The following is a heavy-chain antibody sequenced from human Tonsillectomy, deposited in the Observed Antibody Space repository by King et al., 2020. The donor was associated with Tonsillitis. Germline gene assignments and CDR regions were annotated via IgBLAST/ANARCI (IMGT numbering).Heavy chain of an antibody. CDR3: AKGGYCNVTSCSVRFDP. J-gene: IGHJ5*02. Sequence: EVQLVESGGVLVQPGGSLRLSCAASGFTFSNYAMSWVRQAPGKGLEWVSLISGSGGTIYYADSVRGRFTISRDNSKNTLFLQMNSLRAEDTAVYYCAKGGYCNVTSCSVRFDPWGQGTLVTVSS. D-gene: IGHD2-2*01. CDR2: ISGSGGTI. CDR1: GFTFSNYA. V-gene: IGHV3-23*04.